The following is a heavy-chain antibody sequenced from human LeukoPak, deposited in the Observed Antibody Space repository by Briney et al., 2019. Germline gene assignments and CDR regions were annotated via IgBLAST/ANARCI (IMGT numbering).Heavy chain of an antibody. CDR2: INPNSGGT. J-gene: IGHJ5*02. CDR3: ARENSSGLYFWFDP. D-gene: IGHD6-19*01. CDR1: GYTFTGYY. V-gene: IGHV1-2*02. Sequence: ASVKVSCKASGYTFTGYYMHWVRQAPGQGLEWMGWINPNSGGTNYAQKFQGRVTMTRDTSISTAYMELSRLRSDDTAVYYCARENSSGLYFWFDPWGQGALVTVSS.